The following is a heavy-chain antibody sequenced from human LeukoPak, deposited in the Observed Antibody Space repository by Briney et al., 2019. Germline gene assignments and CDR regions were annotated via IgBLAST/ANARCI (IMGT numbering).Heavy chain of an antibody. Sequence: GGSLRLSCAASGFIFSNYGMSWVRQAPGKGLEWVANIKQDGSEKYYVDSVKGRFTISRDNAKNSLYLQMNSLRAEDTAVYYCARAPAPYGMDVWGQGTTVTVSS. CDR2: IKQDGSEK. D-gene: IGHD2-15*01. CDR1: GFIFSNYG. CDR3: ARAPAPYGMDV. J-gene: IGHJ6*02. V-gene: IGHV3-7*01.